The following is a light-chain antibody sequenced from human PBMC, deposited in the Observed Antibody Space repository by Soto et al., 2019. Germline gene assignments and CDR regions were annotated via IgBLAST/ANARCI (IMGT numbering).Light chain of an antibody. V-gene: IGKV3-20*01. CDR2: GAS. Sequence: EIVLTQSPCTLSFSPWEGSALSFMASQSISSNFLAWYQQKRGQAPRLLIHGASNRATGIPDRFSGSGSGTDFTLTITRLEPEDFAVYYCQQYGGSPRTFGQGTKVDIK. CDR1: QSISSNF. CDR3: QQYGGSPRT. J-gene: IGKJ1*01.